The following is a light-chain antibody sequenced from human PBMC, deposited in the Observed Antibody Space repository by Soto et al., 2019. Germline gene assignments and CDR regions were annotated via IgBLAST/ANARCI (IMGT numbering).Light chain of an antibody. V-gene: IGLV1-47*02. CDR2: GDY. J-gene: IGLJ3*02. CDR1: SSNIGRNH. Sequence: QSVLTQTPSVSGTPGQRVAISCSGSSSNIGRNHVYWYQQLPGTAPKVLIYGDYQRPSGVPDRFSGSRSGTSASLAISGLRSEDEAEYHCAAWDDSLSGPVFGGGTKLTVL. CDR3: AAWDDSLSGPV.